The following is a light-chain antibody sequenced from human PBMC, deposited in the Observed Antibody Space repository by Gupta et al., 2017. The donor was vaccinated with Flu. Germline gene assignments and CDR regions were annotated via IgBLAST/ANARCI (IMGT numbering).Light chain of an antibody. CDR1: SSDVGGYNY. V-gene: IGLV2-14*01. Sequence: QSALPQPASVSGSPGQSITISCTGTSSDVGGYNYVSWYQQHPGKAPKFMIYEVSNRPSGVSNRFSGSKSGNTASLTISGLQAEDEADYYCSSYTRSSTWVFGGGTKLTVL. CDR2: EVS. J-gene: IGLJ3*02. CDR3: SSYTRSSTWV.